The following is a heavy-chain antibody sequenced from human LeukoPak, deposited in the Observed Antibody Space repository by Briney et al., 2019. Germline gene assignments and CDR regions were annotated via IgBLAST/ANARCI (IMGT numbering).Heavy chain of an antibody. V-gene: IGHV3-30-3*01. Sequence: PGGSLRLSCAASGFTFSSYAMHWVRQAPGKGLEWVAVISYDGSNKYYADSVKGRFTISRDNSKNTLYLQMNSLRAEDTAVYYCARGPAEWLFLEAYYYGMDVWGQGTTVTVSS. CDR1: GFTFSSYA. J-gene: IGHJ6*02. D-gene: IGHD3-3*01. CDR3: ARGPAEWLFLEAYYYGMDV. CDR2: ISYDGSNK.